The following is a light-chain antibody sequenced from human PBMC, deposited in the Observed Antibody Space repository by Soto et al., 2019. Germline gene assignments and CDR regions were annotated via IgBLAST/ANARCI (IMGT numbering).Light chain of an antibody. J-gene: IGLJ1*01. CDR2: DVS. Sequence: QSALTQPASVSGSPGQSITISCTGTSSDVGGYNYVSWYQQHPGKAPKLMIYDVSNRPSGVSNRFSGSKSGNTASLTISGLQAEDAAEYYCSSSTSSSTLAYVFGTGTKVTVL. V-gene: IGLV2-14*01. CDR1: SSDVGGYNY. CDR3: SSSTSSSTLAYV.